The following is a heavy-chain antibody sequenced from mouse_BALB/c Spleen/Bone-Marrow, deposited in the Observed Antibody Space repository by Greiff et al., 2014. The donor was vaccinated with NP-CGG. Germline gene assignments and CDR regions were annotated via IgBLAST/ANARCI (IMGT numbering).Heavy chain of an antibody. CDR1: GYTFTDYN. Sequence: EVQGVESGPVLVKPGASVKIPCKASGYTFTDYNMDWVKQSHGKSLEWIGDINPNNGGTIYNQKFKGKATLTVDKSSSTAYMELRSLTSEDTAVYYCAIYYYGSSYAMDYWGQGTSVTVSS. D-gene: IGHD1-1*01. CDR2: INPNNGGT. CDR3: AIYYYGSSYAMDY. J-gene: IGHJ4*01. V-gene: IGHV1-18*01.